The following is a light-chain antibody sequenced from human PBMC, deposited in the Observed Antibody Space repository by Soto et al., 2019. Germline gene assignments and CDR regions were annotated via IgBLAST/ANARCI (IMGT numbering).Light chain of an antibody. V-gene: IGKV1-5*03. Sequence: DIQMTQSPSTLSGSVGDRVTITCRASQTIISWLAWYQQKPGKAPKLPIYKASTLKSGVPSRFSGSGSGTEFTLTISSLQPDDFATYYCQHYNSYSEAFGQGTKVDIK. CDR3: QHYNSYSEA. J-gene: IGKJ1*01. CDR1: QTIISW. CDR2: KAS.